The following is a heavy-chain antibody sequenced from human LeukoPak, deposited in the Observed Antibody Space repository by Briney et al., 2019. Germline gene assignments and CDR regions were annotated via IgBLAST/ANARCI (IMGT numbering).Heavy chain of an antibody. CDR1: GFTFSDAW. Sequence: GGSLRLSCADPGFTFSDAWMSWGRQAPGKGLDWVGRIRSKTDGGTADHASSVKDRFTISRDDSQNMLYLQMNSLKTEDTAVYYCSTWTDLYDSWGQGTLVTVSS. J-gene: IGHJ4*02. CDR3: STWTDLYDS. D-gene: IGHD3/OR15-3a*01. V-gene: IGHV3-15*01. CDR2: IRSKTDGGTA.